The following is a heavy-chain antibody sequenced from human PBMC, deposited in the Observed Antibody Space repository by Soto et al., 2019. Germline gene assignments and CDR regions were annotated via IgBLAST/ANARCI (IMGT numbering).Heavy chain of an antibody. V-gene: IGHV2-5*01. J-gene: IGHJ4*02. CDR2: IYSNDDL. Sequence: QITLKESGPSLVKPTQTLTLTCSFSGFSLSSGGVGVGWIRQPPGKALEWLAVIYSNDDLRYTPSLKGRLTITKDTSKYQVALTMTNVDPVDTATYYCARATTNFDWSLYFDSWGQGALVTVSS. CDR1: GFSLSSGGVG. D-gene: IGHD3-9*01. CDR3: ARATTNFDWSLYFDS.